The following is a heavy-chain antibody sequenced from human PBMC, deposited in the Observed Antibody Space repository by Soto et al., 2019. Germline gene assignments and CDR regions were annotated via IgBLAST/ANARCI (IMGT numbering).Heavy chain of an antibody. CDR2: IGTAGDT. D-gene: IGHD3-22*01. CDR3: ASHLDSSGYYAFDI. V-gene: IGHV3-13*01. CDR1: GFTFSSYD. Sequence: AGGSLRLSCAASGFTFSSYDMHWVRQATGKGLEWVSAIGTAGDTYYPGSVKGRFTISRENAKNSLYLQMNSLRAEDTAVYYCASHLDSSGYYAFDIWGQGTMVTVSS. J-gene: IGHJ3*02.